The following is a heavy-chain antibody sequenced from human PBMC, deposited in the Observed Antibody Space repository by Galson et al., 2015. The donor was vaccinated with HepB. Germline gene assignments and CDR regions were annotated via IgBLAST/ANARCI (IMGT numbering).Heavy chain of an antibody. Sequence: SVKVSCKASGYTFTSYGISWVRQAPGQGLEWMGWISAYNGNTNYAQKLQGRVTMTTDTSTSTAYMELRSLRSDDTAVYYCARDGRGAPSLEWLTHWGQGTLVTVSS. CDR1: GYTFTSYG. CDR3: ARDGRGAPSLEWLTH. D-gene: IGHD3-3*01. CDR2: ISAYNGNT. J-gene: IGHJ4*02. V-gene: IGHV1-18*01.